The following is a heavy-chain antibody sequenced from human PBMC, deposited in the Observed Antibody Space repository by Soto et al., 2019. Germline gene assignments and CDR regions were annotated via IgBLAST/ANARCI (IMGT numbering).Heavy chain of an antibody. Sequence: QLLEAGGGLAQTGESLTLSCAASGFMFSGYSMSWVRQAPGKGLEWVSAVSNSATSTSYADSVKGRFTISRDNSKKNMQLKMSGLLAEDTARYYCVKDLAASGWFDPWGQGTLVIVS. CDR1: GFMFSGYS. CDR3: VKDLAASGWFDP. D-gene: IGHD2-15*01. J-gene: IGHJ5*02. V-gene: IGHV3-23*01. CDR2: VSNSATST.